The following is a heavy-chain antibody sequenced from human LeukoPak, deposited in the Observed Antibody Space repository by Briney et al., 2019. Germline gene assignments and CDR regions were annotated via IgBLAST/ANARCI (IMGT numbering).Heavy chain of an antibody. CDR1: GGSISSYY. CDR3: ARGLYDCSGSNYGY. J-gene: IGHJ4*02. V-gene: IGHV4-4*07. Sequence: SGTLSLTCTVSGGSISSYYWSWIRQPAGKGLEWIGRIYTSGSTNYNPSLKSRVTMSVDTSKNQFSLKLSSVTAADTAVYYCARGLYDCSGSNYGYWGQGTLVTVSS. D-gene: IGHD3-22*01. CDR2: IYTSGST.